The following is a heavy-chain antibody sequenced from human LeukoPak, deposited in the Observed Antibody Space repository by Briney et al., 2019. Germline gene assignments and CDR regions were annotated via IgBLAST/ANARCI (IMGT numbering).Heavy chain of an antibody. J-gene: IGHJ6*03. CDR2: INPNSGGT. V-gene: IGHV1-2*02. D-gene: IGHD2-15*01. CDR3: ARGGYCSGGSCYSYGYYHYMDV. CDR1: GYTFSGDY. Sequence: ASVKVSCKASGYTFSGDYMHWVRQAPGQGLEWMGWINPNSGGTNYAQKFQGRVTMTRDTSISTAYMELSRLRSDDTAVYYCARGGYCSGGSCYSYGYYHYMDVWGKGTTVTVSS.